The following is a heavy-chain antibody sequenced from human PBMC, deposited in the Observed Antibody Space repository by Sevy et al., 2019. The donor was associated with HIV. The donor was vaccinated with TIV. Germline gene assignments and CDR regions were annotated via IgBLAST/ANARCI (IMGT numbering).Heavy chain of an antibody. CDR3: ARGGGNGWYYFDY. J-gene: IGHJ4*02. Sequence: ASVKVSCKASGGIFRSYGISWVRQAPGQGLEWMGGIIPILGSVNYAQKFQGRVTITADESTQTAYMDLSSLRSEDTAVYYCARGGGNGWYYFDYWGQETLVTVSS. D-gene: IGHD6-19*01. V-gene: IGHV1-69*13. CDR1: GGIFRSYG. CDR2: IIPILGSV.